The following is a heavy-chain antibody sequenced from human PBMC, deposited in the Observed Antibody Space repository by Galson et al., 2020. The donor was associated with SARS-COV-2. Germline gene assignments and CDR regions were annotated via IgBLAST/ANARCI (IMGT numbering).Heavy chain of an antibody. Sequence: SGPTLVKPTQTLTLTCTFSGFSLSTSGMCVSWIRQPPGKALEWLALIDWDDHKYYSTSLKTRLTISKDTSKNQVVLTMAKMDPGGTATYYWSRTHYYDRCGYYPDYWGQGTLVTGSS. CDR1: GFSLSTSGMC. CDR2: IDWDDHK. J-gene: IGHJ4*02. V-gene: IGHV2-70*01. D-gene: IGHD3-22*01. CDR3: SRTHYYDRCGYYPDY.